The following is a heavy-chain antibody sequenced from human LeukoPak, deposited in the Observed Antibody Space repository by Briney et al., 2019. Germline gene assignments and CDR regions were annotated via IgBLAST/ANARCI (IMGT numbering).Heavy chain of an antibody. CDR2: ISYDGSNK. CDR1: EFTFSRYA. D-gene: IGHD3-3*01. Sequence: GGSLRLSCAASEFTFSRYAMHWVRQAPGKGLEWVSLISYDGSNKYYADSVKGRFTISRDNPKNTLCLQMSSLRAEDTAVYHCAKDYDFWSGYMNYGMDVWGQGTTVTVSS. V-gene: IGHV3-30*18. CDR3: AKDYDFWSGYMNYGMDV. J-gene: IGHJ6*02.